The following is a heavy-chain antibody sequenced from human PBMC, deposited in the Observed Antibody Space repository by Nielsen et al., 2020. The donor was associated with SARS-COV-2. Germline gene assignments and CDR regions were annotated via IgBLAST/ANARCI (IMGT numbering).Heavy chain of an antibody. V-gene: IGHV4-4*02. Sequence: SETLSLTCAVSGGSISSSNWWSWVRQPPGKGLEWIGEIYHSGSTNYNPSLKSRVTISVDKSKNQFSLKLSSVTAADTAVYYCASATYYDFWSGPGGDYCYGMDVWGQGTTVTVSS. D-gene: IGHD3-3*01. J-gene: IGHJ6*02. CDR1: GGSISSSNW. CDR3: ASATYYDFWSGPGGDYCYGMDV. CDR2: IYHSGST.